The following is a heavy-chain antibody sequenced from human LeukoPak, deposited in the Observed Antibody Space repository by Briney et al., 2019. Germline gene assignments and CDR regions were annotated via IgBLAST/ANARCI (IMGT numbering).Heavy chain of an antibody. V-gene: IGHV3-30*03. CDR3: ARHGYDILTGYYFDY. Sequence: GGSLRLSCAASGFTFSGYGMHWVRQAPGKGLEWVAVISYDGSNKYYADSVKGRFTISRDNSKNTLYLQMNSLRAEDTAVYYCARHGYDILTGYYFDYWGQGTLVTVSS. CDR1: GFTFSGYG. CDR2: ISYDGSNK. J-gene: IGHJ4*02. D-gene: IGHD3-9*01.